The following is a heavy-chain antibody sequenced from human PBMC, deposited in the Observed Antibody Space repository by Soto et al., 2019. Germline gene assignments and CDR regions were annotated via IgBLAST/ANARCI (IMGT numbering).Heavy chain of an antibody. J-gene: IGHJ4*02. CDR1: GFTFSSYS. Sequence: GGSLRLSCAASGFTFSSYSMNWVRQAPGKGLEWVSSISSSSSYIYYADSVKGRFTISRDNAKNSLYLQMNSLRAEDTAVYYCARYSYCSGGSCYSDYWGQGTLVTV. CDR3: ARYSYCSGGSCYSDY. V-gene: IGHV3-21*01. D-gene: IGHD2-15*01. CDR2: ISSSSSYI.